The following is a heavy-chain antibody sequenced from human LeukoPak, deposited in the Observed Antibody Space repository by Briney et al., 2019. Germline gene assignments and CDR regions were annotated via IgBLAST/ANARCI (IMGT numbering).Heavy chain of an antibody. Sequence: GGSLRLSCAAPGFTFSSYGMHWVRQAPGKGLEWVAFIRYDGSNKYYADSVKGRFTISRDNSKNTLYLQMNSLRAEDTAVYYCAKDTPRAFYYRSFEVDYWGQGTLVTVSS. CDR1: GFTFSSYG. CDR2: IRYDGSNK. D-gene: IGHD3-10*01. J-gene: IGHJ4*02. CDR3: AKDTPRAFYYRSFEVDY. V-gene: IGHV3-30*02.